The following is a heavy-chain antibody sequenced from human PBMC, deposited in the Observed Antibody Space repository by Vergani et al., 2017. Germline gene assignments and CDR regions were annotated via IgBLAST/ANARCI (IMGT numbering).Heavy chain of an antibody. J-gene: IGHJ6*03. Sequence: QVQLVQSGAEVKKPGSSVKVSCKASGGPFKNSAFSWVRQVPGQGLEWMGGIIPIFGTANYAQKFQGRVTITADESTSTAYMELSSLRSEDTAVYYCARDAPGPQFYYYMDVWGKGTTVTVSS. CDR2: IIPIFGTA. CDR3: ARDAPGPQFYYYMDV. CDR1: GGPFKNSA. V-gene: IGHV1-69*13.